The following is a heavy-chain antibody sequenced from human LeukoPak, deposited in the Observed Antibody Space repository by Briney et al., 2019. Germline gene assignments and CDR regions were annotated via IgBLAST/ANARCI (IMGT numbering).Heavy chain of an antibody. V-gene: IGHV4-4*07. CDR2: IYTSGST. CDR1: DGSISSYY. CDR3: ARGGGYCSSTSCRPFDY. D-gene: IGHD2-2*01. J-gene: IGHJ4*02. Sequence: SETLSLTCTVSDGSISSYYWSWIRQPAGKGLEWIGRIYTSGSTNYNPSLKSRVTMSVDTSKNQFSLKLSSVTAADTAVYYCARGGGYCSSTSCRPFDYWGQGTLVTVSS.